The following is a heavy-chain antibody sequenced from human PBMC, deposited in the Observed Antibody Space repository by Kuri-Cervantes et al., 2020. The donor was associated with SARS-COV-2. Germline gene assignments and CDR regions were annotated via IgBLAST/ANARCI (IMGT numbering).Heavy chain of an antibody. Sequence: GSLRLSCAVYGGSFSGYYWSWIRQPPGKGLEWIGEINHSGSTNYNPSLKSRVTISVDTSKNQFSLRLTSVTAADTAVYFCASPQWLVPRKVDWYFDVWGRGTLVTVSS. D-gene: IGHD6-19*01. CDR3: ASPQWLVPRKVDWYFDV. CDR1: GGSFSGYY. V-gene: IGHV4-34*01. J-gene: IGHJ2*01. CDR2: INHSGST.